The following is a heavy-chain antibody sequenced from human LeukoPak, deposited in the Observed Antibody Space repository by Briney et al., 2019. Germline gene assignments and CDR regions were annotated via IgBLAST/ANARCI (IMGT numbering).Heavy chain of an antibody. D-gene: IGHD3-3*01. Sequence: GGSLRLSCAASGFTFSSYAMSWVRQAPGKGLEWVSAISGSGGNTYYADSVKGRFTISRDNSKNTLYLQMNSLRAEDTAVYYCGKDLRFLDWYPFDYWGQGTLVTVSS. CDR2: ISGSGGNT. CDR3: GKDLRFLDWYPFDY. J-gene: IGHJ4*02. CDR1: GFTFSSYA. V-gene: IGHV3-23*01.